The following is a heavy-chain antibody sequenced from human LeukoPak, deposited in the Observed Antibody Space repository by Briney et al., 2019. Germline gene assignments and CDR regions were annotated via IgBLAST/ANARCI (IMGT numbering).Heavy chain of an antibody. V-gene: IGHV4-59*08. Sequence: SETLSLTCTVSGGSISTYYWSWIRQPPGTGLERIGYIYYSGSTKYNPSLKSRVTISVDTSKSQFSLKLISVTAADTAVYYCARTAMMYYFDYWGQGTLVTVSS. CDR2: IYYSGST. D-gene: IGHD5-18*01. CDR3: ARTAMMYYFDY. CDR1: GGSISTYY. J-gene: IGHJ4*02.